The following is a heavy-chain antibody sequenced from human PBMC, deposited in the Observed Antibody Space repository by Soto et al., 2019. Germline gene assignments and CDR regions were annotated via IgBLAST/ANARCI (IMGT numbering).Heavy chain of an antibody. D-gene: IGHD2-15*01. CDR1: GFTFSSYW. V-gene: IGHV3-7*01. CDR2: IKQDGSEK. J-gene: IGHJ5*02. CDR3: AREYLLGYCSGGSCFSLRWFDP. Sequence: GSLRLSCAASGFTFSSYWMSWVRQAPGKGLEWVANIKQDGSEKYYVDSVKGRFTISRDNAKNSLYLQMNSLRAEDTAVYYCAREYLLGYCSGGSCFSLRWFDPWGQGTLVTVSS.